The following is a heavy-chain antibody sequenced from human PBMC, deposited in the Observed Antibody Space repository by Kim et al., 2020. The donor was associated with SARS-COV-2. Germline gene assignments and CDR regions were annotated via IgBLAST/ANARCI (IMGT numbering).Heavy chain of an antibody. V-gene: IGHV3-7*01. CDR2: IRQDGSEM. J-gene: IGHJ4*01. CDR1: GFTFSSYW. D-gene: IGHD2-21*02. Sequence: GGSLRLSCAASGFTFSSYWMSWVRQAPGKGLEWVANIRQDGSEMYSVDSVKGRFTFSRDNAKNSLYLQMSSLRAEDTAVYYCARVCSRSVDFYDFDYWG. CDR3: ARVCSRSVDFYDFDY.